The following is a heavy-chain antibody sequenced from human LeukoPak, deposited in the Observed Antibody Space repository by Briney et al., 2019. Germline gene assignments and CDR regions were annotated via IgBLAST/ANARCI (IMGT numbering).Heavy chain of an antibody. CDR3: ARGLVRASGNYLYY. Sequence: SETLSLTCAVYGGSFSGYYWSWIRQPPGKGLEWIGEINHSGGTNYNPSLKSRVTIAVDTSKNQFSLKLTSVTAADTAVYYCARGLVRASGNYLYYWGQGTLVTVSS. CDR1: GGSFSGYY. J-gene: IGHJ4*02. CDR2: INHSGGT. V-gene: IGHV4-34*01. D-gene: IGHD1-26*01.